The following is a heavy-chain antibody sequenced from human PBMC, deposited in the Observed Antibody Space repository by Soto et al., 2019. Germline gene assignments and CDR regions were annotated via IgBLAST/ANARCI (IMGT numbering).Heavy chain of an antibody. CDR2: ISSSSSTI. V-gene: IGHV3-48*02. D-gene: IGHD3-10*01. J-gene: IGHJ6*02. Sequence: PGGSLRLSCAASGFTFSSYSMNWVRQAPGKGLEWVSYISSSSSTIYYADSVKGRFTISRDNAKNSLYLQMNSLRDEDTAVCYCARAGGGITMVRGVPVYYYGMDVWGQGTTVTVSS. CDR3: ARAGGGITMVRGVPVYYYGMDV. CDR1: GFTFSSYS.